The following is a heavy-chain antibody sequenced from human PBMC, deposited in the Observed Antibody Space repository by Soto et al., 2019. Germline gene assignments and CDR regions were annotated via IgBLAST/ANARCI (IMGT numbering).Heavy chain of an antibody. V-gene: IGHV1-46*01. Sequence: ASVKVSCKASGYTFTSYYMHWVRQAPGQGLEWMGIINPSGGSTSYAQKFQGRVTMTRDTSTSTVYMELSSLRSEDTAVYYCARTKSEVAAPYGMDVWGQGTTVTVSS. CDR3: ARTKSEVAAPYGMDV. D-gene: IGHD6-6*01. CDR1: GYTFTSYY. CDR2: INPSGGST. J-gene: IGHJ6*02.